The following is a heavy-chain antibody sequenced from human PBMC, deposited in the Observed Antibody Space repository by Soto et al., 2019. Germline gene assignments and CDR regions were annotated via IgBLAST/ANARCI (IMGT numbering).Heavy chain of an antibody. CDR3: ARDRDSGWSTFDY. V-gene: IGHV4-59*01. Sequence: PSETLSLTCTVSGGSISSYYWSWIRQPPGKGLEWIGYIYYSGSTNYNSSLKSRVTLSVDTSQNQFSLKLSSVTAADTAVYYCARDRDSGWSTFDYWGQGTLVTVSS. D-gene: IGHD6-19*01. CDR1: GGSISSYY. CDR2: IYYSGST. J-gene: IGHJ4*02.